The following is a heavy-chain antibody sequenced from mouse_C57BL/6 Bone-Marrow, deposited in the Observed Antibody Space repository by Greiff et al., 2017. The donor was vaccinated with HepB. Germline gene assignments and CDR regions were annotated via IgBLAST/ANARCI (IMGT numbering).Heavy chain of an antibody. CDR2: IYPGDGDT. V-gene: IGHV1-82*01. J-gene: IGHJ2*01. CDR1: GYAFSSSW. Sequence: QVQLKESGPELVKPGASVKISCKASGYAFSSSWMNWVKQRPGKGLEWIGRIYPGDGDTNYNGKFKGKATLTADKSSSTAYMQLSSLTSEDSAVYFGAREGEFDYWGQGTTLTVSS. CDR3: AREGEFDY.